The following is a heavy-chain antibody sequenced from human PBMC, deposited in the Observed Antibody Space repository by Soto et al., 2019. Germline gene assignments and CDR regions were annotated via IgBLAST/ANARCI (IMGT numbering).Heavy chain of an antibody. CDR2: ISGSGGMT. J-gene: IGHJ4*02. CDR1: GFAFGNYP. V-gene: IGHV3-23*01. Sequence: EAQLLQSGGGLVPPGGSLRLSCVASGFAFGNYPMAWVRQTPGKGLQWISTISGSGGMTDYEDSVRGRFTVSIDHSKDTVHLQMTSLRADDTAVYYCAKNQERELPRVIDFWGQGTLVTVSS. D-gene: IGHD1-7*01. CDR3: AKNQERELPRVIDF.